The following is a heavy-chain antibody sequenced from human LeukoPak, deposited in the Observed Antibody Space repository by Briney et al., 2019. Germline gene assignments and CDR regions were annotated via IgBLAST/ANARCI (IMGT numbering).Heavy chain of an antibody. J-gene: IGHJ6*02. D-gene: IGHD1-7*01. Sequence: SETLSLTCAVYGGSFSGYYWSWIRQPAGKGLEWIGRIYTSGSTNYNPSLKSRVTMSVDTSKNQFSLKLSSVTAADTAVYYCARVLANWNYENYYYGMDVWGQGTTVTVSS. CDR2: IYTSGST. V-gene: IGHV4-59*10. CDR1: GGSFSGYY. CDR3: ARVLANWNYENYYYGMDV.